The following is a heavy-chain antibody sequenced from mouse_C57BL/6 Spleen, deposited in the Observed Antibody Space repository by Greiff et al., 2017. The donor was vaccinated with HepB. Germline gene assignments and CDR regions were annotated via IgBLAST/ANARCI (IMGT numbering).Heavy chain of an antibody. CDR3: ASDYGSSSSWFAY. CDR1: GFNIQDYY. J-gene: IGHJ3*01. Sequence: VQLQQSGAELVKPGASVKLSCTASGFNIQDYYMHWVKQRTEQGLEWIGRIDPEDGETKYAPKFQGKVTITADTSSNTAYLQLSSLTSEDTAVYYCASDYGSSSSWFAYWGQGTLVTVSA. V-gene: IGHV14-2*01. CDR2: IDPEDGET. D-gene: IGHD1-1*01.